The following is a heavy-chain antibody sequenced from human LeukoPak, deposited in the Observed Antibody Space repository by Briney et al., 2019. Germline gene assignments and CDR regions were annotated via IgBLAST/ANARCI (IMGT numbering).Heavy chain of an antibody. CDR3: ARVPLRFLEPFDY. V-gene: IGHV4-34*01. CDR1: GGSVSGYY. J-gene: IGHJ4*02. D-gene: IGHD3-3*01. CDR2: ISRSGRT. Sequence: SETLSLTCAVYGGSVSGYYWSWIRQPPGKGLEWIGEISRSGRTHYNPSLESRVIMSVDTSKNQFALKLNSVTAADTAVYYCARVPLRFLEPFDYWGQGILVTVSS.